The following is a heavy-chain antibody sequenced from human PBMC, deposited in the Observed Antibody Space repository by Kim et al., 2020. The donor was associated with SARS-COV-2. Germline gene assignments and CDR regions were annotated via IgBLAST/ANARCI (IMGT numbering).Heavy chain of an antibody. CDR3: ARILFGRFEGIRDYYGMDV. Sequence: SETLSLTCTVSGGSISSYYWRWIRQPPGKGLEWIGYIYYSGSTNYNPSLKSRVTISVDTSKNQFSLKLSSVTAADTAVYYCARILFGRFEGIRDYYGMDVWGQGTTVTVSS. CDR2: IYYSGST. D-gene: IGHD3-16*01. V-gene: IGHV4-59*01. J-gene: IGHJ6*02. CDR1: GGSISSYY.